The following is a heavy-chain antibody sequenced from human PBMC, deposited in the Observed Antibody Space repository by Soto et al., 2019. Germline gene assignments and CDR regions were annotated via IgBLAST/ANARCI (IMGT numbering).Heavy chain of an antibody. CDR3: TTDSYITSIIVRFDY. J-gene: IGHJ4*01. Sequence: GSLRLSGAASGFTFSNAWINWVRQAPGKGLEWVGRVKSKNDGGTTDFAAPVKGRFAISRDDSKNMVYLEMNSLQTEDTAIYYCTTDSYITSIIVRFDYWGHGTLVTVSS. D-gene: IGHD3-22*01. CDR2: VKSKNDGGTT. CDR1: GFTFSNAW. V-gene: IGHV3-15*07.